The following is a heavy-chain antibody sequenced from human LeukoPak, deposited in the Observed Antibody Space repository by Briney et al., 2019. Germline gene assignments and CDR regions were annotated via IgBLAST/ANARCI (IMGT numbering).Heavy chain of an antibody. D-gene: IGHD1-7*01. V-gene: IGHV3-64*01. J-gene: IGHJ2*01. CDR2: ISSNGGTT. Sequence: PGGSLRLSCAASGFTFSSYAMHWVRQAPGKGLEYVSAISSNGGTTYYANSVKGRFTISRDNSKNTLYLQMASLRAEDMAVYYCARKTGTTYWYFDLWGRGTLVTVSS. CDR1: GFTFSSYA. CDR3: ARKTGTTYWYFDL.